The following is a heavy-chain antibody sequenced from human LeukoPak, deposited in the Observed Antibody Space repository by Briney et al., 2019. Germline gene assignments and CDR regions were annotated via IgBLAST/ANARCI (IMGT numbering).Heavy chain of an antibody. D-gene: IGHD3-16*01. CDR1: GLSIGSHY. Sequence: SETLSLTCTVSGLSIGSHYWTWIRQTPGKGREWIGFVYDIGTTTYNPSLKSRVIISVDTSKNQFSLRLSSVTAADTAVYYWARGGVLKSVDYWGQGTLVAVSS. CDR3: ARGGVLKSVDY. CDR2: VYDIGTT. J-gene: IGHJ4*02. V-gene: IGHV4-59*11.